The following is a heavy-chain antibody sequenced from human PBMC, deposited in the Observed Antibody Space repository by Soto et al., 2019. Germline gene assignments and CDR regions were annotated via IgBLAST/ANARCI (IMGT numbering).Heavy chain of an antibody. Sequence: QVQLVQSGAEVKKPGSSVKVSCKASGGTFSSDAIGWVRQAPGQGLEWMGGITPIFHTPNYAQKFKGRLTITADQPPSVLFLELSWLTSEDTAVYSCARNSTTMSSFQEDHFYNYYGLDVWGQGTTVTVSS. CDR1: GGTFSSDA. CDR3: ARNSTTMSSFQEDHFYNYYGLDV. V-gene: IGHV1-69*12. J-gene: IGHJ6*02. D-gene: IGHD1-1*01. CDR2: ITPIFHTP.